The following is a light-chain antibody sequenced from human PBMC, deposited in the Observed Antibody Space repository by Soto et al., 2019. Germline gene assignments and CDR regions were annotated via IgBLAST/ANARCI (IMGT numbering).Light chain of an antibody. CDR3: SLSDSGIRV. V-gene: IGLV7-46*01. J-gene: IGLJ3*02. CDR1: TGAVATRHY. CDR2: DTN. Sequence: QAVVTQEPSLAVSPGGTVTLTCGSSTGAVATRHYPYWFHQKPGQAPRTLIYDTNNRHSWTPARFSGSLLGDKAALTRSDAQPEDEAEYYCSLSDSGIRVFGGGTKLTVL.